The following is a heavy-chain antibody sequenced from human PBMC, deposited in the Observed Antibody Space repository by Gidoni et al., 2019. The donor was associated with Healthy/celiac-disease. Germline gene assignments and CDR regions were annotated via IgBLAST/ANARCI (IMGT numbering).Heavy chain of an antibody. CDR1: GGSITSSY. V-gene: IGHV4-59*01. J-gene: IGHJ4*02. CDR3: ARGGGYDFWSGYYTGGEFDY. CDR2: IYYSGST. Sequence: QVQLQESGPGLVKPSETLSLTCTVSGGSITSSYLSWNRQPPGKGLEWIGYIYYSGSTNYNPSLKSRVTISVDTSKNQFSLKLSSVTAADTAVYYCARGGGYDFWSGYYTGGEFDYWGQGTLVTVSS. D-gene: IGHD3-3*01.